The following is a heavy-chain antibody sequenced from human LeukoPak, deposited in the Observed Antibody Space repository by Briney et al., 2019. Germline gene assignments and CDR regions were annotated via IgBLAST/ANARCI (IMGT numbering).Heavy chain of an antibody. J-gene: IGHJ4*02. CDR3: TTDRGLTIIRGVLVD. Sequence: GGSLRLSCAASGFTFTNAWMTWVRQAPGKGLEWVGRIKSKGDGETTDYAEPVKGRFSMSRDDSEATMYLQMYGLEAEDTAVYYCTTDRGLTIIRGVLVDWGQGALVTVSS. V-gene: IGHV3-15*01. D-gene: IGHD3-10*01. CDR1: GFTFTNAW. CDR2: IKSKGDGETT.